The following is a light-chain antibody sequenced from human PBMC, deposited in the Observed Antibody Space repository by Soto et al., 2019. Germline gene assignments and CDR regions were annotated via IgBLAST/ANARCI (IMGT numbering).Light chain of an antibody. CDR2: GAS. CDR1: QSVSSN. J-gene: IGKJ1*01. CDR3: QQYNNWPPAT. V-gene: IGKV3-15*01. Sequence: EIVMTQSPATLSVSPGERATLSCRASQSVSSNLAWYQQKPGQAPRLLIYGASTRATGIPARFSGSGSGTEFTLTISSLXSEDFAVYYCQQYNNWPPATFGQGTKVDIK.